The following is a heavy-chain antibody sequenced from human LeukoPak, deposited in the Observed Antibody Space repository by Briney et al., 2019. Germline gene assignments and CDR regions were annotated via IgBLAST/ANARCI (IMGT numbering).Heavy chain of an antibody. V-gene: IGHV4-31*03. D-gene: IGHD5-18*01. J-gene: IGHJ6*02. CDR1: GGSISSGGYY. Sequence: KSSQTLSLTCTVSGGSISSGGYYWSWIRQHPGKGLEWIGEINHSGSTNYNPSLKSRVTISVDTSKNQFSLKLSSVTAADTAVYYCARGGYSYGYNYGMDVWGQGTTVTVSS. CDR2: INHSGST. CDR3: ARGGYSYGYNYGMDV.